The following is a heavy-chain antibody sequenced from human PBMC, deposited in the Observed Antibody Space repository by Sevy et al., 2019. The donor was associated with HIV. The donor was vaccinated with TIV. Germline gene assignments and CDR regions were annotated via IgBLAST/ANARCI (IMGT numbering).Heavy chain of an antibody. CDR3: ARGVGIDC. Sequence: GGSLRLSCAASGFTFSPYWMTWVRQAPGKGLEWVAKIRPDGSDKNYVDSVKGRFTISGDNAKNSLYLQMNSLRADDTAMYYCARGVGIDCWGQGALVTVSS. J-gene: IGHJ4*02. CDR2: IRPDGSDK. D-gene: IGHD7-27*01. V-gene: IGHV3-7*01. CDR1: GFTFSPYW.